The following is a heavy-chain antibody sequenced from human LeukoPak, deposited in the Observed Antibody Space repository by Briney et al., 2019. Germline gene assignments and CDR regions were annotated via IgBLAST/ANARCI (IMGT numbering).Heavy chain of an antibody. CDR1: GGSFSGYY. J-gene: IGHJ4*02. V-gene: IGHV4-34*01. CDR2: INHSGST. Sequence: SETLSLTCAGYGGSFSGYYWSWIRQPPGKGLEWIGEINHSGSTNYNPSLKSRVTISVDTSKNQFSLKLSSVTAADTAVYYCARGLDDYVWGSYRYTDFDYWGQGTLVTVSS. D-gene: IGHD3-16*02. CDR3: ARGLDDYVWGSYRYTDFDY.